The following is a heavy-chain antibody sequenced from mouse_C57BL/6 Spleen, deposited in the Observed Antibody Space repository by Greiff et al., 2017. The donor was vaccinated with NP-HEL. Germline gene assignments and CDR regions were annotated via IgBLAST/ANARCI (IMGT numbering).Heavy chain of an antibody. CDR1: GYAFTNYL. CDR3: ARSRTVVDPNYFDY. Sequence: VKLMESGAELVRPGTSVKVSCKASGYAFTNYLIEWVKQRPGQGLEWIGVINPGSGGTNYNEKFKGKATLTADKSSSTAYMQLSSLTSEDSAVYFCARSRTVVDPNYFDYWGQGTTLTVSS. CDR2: INPGSGGT. D-gene: IGHD1-1*01. V-gene: IGHV1-54*01. J-gene: IGHJ2*01.